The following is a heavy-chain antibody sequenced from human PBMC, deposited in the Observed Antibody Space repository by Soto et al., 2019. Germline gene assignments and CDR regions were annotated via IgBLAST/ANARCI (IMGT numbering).Heavy chain of an antibody. V-gene: IGHV1-3*01. CDR2: INVSNGIT. CDR3: AREKWGSGSRWLDP. D-gene: IGHD6-19*01. CDR1: GGTFSSYT. J-gene: IGHJ5*02. Sequence: ASVKVSCKASGGTFSSYTISWVRQAPGQGLEWMGRINVSNGITKYSQNFQGRVTINQDTSASTAYMELSSLTSEDTAVYYCAREKWGSGSRWLDPWGQGTLVTVSS.